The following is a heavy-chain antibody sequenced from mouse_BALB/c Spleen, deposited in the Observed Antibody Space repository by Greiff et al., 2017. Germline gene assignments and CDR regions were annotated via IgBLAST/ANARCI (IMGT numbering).Heavy chain of an antibody. CDR3: ARYYYGSSYYAMDY. Sequence: VMLVESGPGLVAPSQSLSITCTVSGFSLTGYGVNWVRQPPGKGLEWLGMIWGDGSTDYNSALKSRLRISKDNSKSQVFLKMNRLQTDDTARYYCARYYYGSSYYAMDYWGQGTSVTVSS. V-gene: IGHV2-6-7*01. J-gene: IGHJ4*01. D-gene: IGHD1-1*01. CDR2: IWGDGST. CDR1: GFSLTGYG.